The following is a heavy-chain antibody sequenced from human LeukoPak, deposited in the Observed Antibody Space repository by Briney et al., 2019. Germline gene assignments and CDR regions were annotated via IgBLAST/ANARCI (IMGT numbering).Heavy chain of an antibody. CDR3: AREYCSGGSCYTDY. V-gene: IGHV3-66*01. CDR1: GFTVSSNY. D-gene: IGHD2-15*01. Sequence: GGPLRLPCAASGFTVSSNYMSWVRQAPGKGLEWVSVIYSGGSTYYADSVKGRFTISRDNSKNTLYLQMNSLRAEDTAVYYCAREYCSGGSCYTDYWGQGTLVTVSS. J-gene: IGHJ4*02. CDR2: IYSGGST.